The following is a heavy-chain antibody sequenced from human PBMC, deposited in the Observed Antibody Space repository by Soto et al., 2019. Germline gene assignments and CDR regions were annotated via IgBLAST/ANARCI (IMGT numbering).Heavy chain of an antibody. Sequence: EVQLVESGGGLVKPGGSLRLSCAASGFTFSSYSMNWVRQAPGKGLEWVSSISSSSSYIYYADSVKGRFTISRDNAKNSLYLQMNSLRAEDTAVYYCARDSDFRLEQEYFDYWGQGTLVTVSS. CDR2: ISSSSSYI. D-gene: IGHD1-1*01. CDR3: ARDSDFRLEQEYFDY. CDR1: GFTFSSYS. J-gene: IGHJ4*02. V-gene: IGHV3-21*01.